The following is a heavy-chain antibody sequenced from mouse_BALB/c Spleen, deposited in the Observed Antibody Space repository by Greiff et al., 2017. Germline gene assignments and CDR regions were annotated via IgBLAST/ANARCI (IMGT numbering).Heavy chain of an antibody. D-gene: IGHD2-14*01. J-gene: IGHJ3*01. CDR2: ISNGGGST. CDR1: GFTFSSYT. V-gene: IGHV5-12-2*01. Sequence: EVKLVESGGGLVQPGGSLKLSCAASGFTFSSYTMSWVRQTPEKRLEWVAYISNGGGSTYYPDTVKGRFTISRDNAKNTLYLQMSSLKSEDTAMYYCARRGYDGGWFAYWGQGTLVTVSA. CDR3: ARRGYDGGWFAY.